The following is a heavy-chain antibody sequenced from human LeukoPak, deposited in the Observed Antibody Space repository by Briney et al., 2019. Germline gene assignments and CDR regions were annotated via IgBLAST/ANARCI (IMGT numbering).Heavy chain of an antibody. D-gene: IGHD4-11*01. Sequence: ASVKVSCKASGYTFTSYDFNWVRQATGQRPEWMGWMSPNSGDTGYAQKFQDRVTMTRNTSISTAYMELSSLRSDDTAVYYCARYTVTLVGYYYGMDVWGQGTTVTVSS. CDR1: GYTFTSYD. J-gene: IGHJ6*02. CDR2: MSPNSGDT. CDR3: ARYTVTLVGYYYGMDV. V-gene: IGHV1-8*01.